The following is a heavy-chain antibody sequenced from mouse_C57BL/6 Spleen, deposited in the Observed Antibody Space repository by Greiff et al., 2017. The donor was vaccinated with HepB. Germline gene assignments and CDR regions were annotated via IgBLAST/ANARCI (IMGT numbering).Heavy chain of an antibody. CDR1: GYTFTSYW. CDR3: ARSPFITTDAMDY. J-gene: IGHJ4*01. D-gene: IGHD1-1*01. CDR2: INPSSGYT. Sequence: QVQLQQSGAELAKPGASVKLSCKASGYTFTSYWMHWVKQRPGQGLEWIGYINPSSGYTKYNQKFKDKATLTADKSSSTAYMQRSSLTYEDSAVYYCARSPFITTDAMDYWGQGTSVTVSS. V-gene: IGHV1-7*01.